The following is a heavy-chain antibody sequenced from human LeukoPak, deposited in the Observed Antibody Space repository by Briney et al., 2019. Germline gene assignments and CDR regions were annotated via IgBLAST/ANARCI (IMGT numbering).Heavy chain of an antibody. Sequence: GGSLRLSCAASGFTVSSNYMSWVRQAPGKGLERVSVIYSGGSTYYADSVKGRFTISRDNSKNTLYLQMNSLRAEDTAVYYCARYYHEGYFDYWGQGTLVTVSS. V-gene: IGHV3-53*01. D-gene: IGHD3-10*01. CDR2: IYSGGST. CDR1: GFTVSSNY. J-gene: IGHJ4*02. CDR3: ARYYHEGYFDY.